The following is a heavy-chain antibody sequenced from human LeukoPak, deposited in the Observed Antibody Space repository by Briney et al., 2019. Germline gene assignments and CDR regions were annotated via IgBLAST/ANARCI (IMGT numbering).Heavy chain of an antibody. CDR3: ARGGGQRDKRGKGDY. J-gene: IGHJ4*02. CDR2: INPSGGST. Sequence: ASVKVSCKASGYTFTSYYMHWVRQAPGQGLEWMGIINPSGGSTSYAQKFEGRVTMTMDTSTSTVYMELSSLRSEDTAVYSCARGGGQRDKRGKGDYWGQGTLVTVSS. D-gene: IGHD3-10*01. CDR1: GYTFTSYY. V-gene: IGHV1-46*01.